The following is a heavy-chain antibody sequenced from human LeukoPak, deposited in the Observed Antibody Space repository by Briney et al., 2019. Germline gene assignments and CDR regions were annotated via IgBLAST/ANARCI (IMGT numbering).Heavy chain of an antibody. CDR1: GFIFSSYG. CDR2: IRYVGSNK. Sequence: PGGSLRLSCAAPGFIFSSYGMHWVRQAPGKGLEWVAFIRYVGSNKYYADSVKGRFTISRDNSKNTLYLQMNSLRAEDTAVYYCAKDGSERSYYDFWSGYKGYYFDYWGQGTLVTVSS. D-gene: IGHD3-3*01. V-gene: IGHV3-30*02. CDR3: AKDGSERSYYDFWSGYKGYYFDY. J-gene: IGHJ4*02.